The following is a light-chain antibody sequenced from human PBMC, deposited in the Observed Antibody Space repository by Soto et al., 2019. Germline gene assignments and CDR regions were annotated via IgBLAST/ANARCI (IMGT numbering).Light chain of an antibody. V-gene: IGKV3-11*01. CDR2: EAS. CDR1: QSVSSY. Sequence: EIVLTQSPATLSLSPGERATLSCRASQSVSSYLAWYQQKPGQAPRLLIYEASNRATGIPARFSGSGSGTDFTLTISSLEPEDFAVYYCQQRSNWPPCVGPGTKVDSK. J-gene: IGKJ3*01. CDR3: QQRSNWPPC.